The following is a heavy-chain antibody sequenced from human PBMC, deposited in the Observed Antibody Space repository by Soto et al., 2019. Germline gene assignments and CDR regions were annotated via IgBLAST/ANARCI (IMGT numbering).Heavy chain of an antibody. V-gene: IGHV4-59*08. CDR2: IYYSGST. J-gene: IGHJ6*03. Sequence: SETLSLTCTVSGGSISSYYWSWIRQPPGKGLEWIGYIYYSGSTNYNPSLKSRVTISVDTSKNQFSLKLSSVTAADTAVYYCARLNSQPMVRGVIPLLNYMDVWGKGTTVTVSS. CDR1: GGSISSYY. D-gene: IGHD3-10*01. CDR3: ARLNSQPMVRGVIPLLNYMDV.